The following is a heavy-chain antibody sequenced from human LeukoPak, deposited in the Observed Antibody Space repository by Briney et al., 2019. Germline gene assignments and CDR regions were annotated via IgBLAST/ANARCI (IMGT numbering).Heavy chain of an antibody. V-gene: IGHV3-23*01. D-gene: IGHD3-10*01. CDR1: GFTFSSYE. CDR3: ARSLRVRGVPDYMDV. Sequence: GSLRLSCAASGFTFSSYEMNWVRQAPGKGLEWVSSISGSGGSTYYADSVKGRFTISRDNSNNTLYLQMNSLRADDTAVYYCARSLRVRGVPDYMDVWGKGTTVTISS. CDR2: ISGSGGST. J-gene: IGHJ6*03.